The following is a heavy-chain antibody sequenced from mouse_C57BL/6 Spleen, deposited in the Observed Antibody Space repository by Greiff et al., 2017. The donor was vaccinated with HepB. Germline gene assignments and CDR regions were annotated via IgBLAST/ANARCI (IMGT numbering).Heavy chain of an antibody. CDR2: IYPGDGDT. J-gene: IGHJ4*01. Sequence: VQLQQSGAELVKPGASVKISCKASGYAFSSYWMNWVKQRPGKGLEWIGQIYPGDGDTNYNGKFQGKATLTADKSSSTAYMQLSSLTSEDSAVYFCARYGYGDAMDYWGQGTSVTVSS. CDR3: ARYGYGDAMDY. D-gene: IGHD2-2*01. CDR1: GYAFSSYW. V-gene: IGHV1-80*01.